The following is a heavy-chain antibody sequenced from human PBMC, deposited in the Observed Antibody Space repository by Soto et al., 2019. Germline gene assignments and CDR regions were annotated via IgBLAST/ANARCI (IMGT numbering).Heavy chain of an antibody. D-gene: IGHD2-15*01. CDR1: GFTFSSYA. V-gene: IGHV3-23*01. CDR3: AKDEGMVAATEGNFDY. J-gene: IGHJ4*02. CDR2: ISGSGGST. Sequence: GSLRLSCAASGFTFSSYAMSWVRQAPGKGLEWVSAISGSGGSTYYADSVKGLFTISRDNSKNTLYLQMNSLRAEDTAVYYCAKDEGMVAATEGNFDYWGQGTLVTVSS.